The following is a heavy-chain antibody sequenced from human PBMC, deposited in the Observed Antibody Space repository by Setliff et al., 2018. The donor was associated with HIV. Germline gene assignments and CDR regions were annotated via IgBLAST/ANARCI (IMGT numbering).Heavy chain of an antibody. J-gene: IGHJ4*02. CDR1: GYSISSGYS. Sequence: PSETLSLTCAVSGYSISSGYSWGWIRQPPGKGLEWIATIFRSGDTYYNPSLKSRVIISLDTSKNQFSLILSSVTAADTAVYYCAAWGPRYSYAPYFFDSWGQGTLVTVSS. CDR2: IFRSGDT. CDR3: AAWGPRYSYAPYFFDS. V-gene: IGHV4-38-2*01. D-gene: IGHD5-18*01.